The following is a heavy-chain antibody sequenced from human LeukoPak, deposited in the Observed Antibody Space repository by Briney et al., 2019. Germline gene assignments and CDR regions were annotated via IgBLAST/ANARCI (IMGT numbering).Heavy chain of an antibody. CDR3: ARDVGASGSLDY. D-gene: IGHD3-10*01. Sequence: GGSLRLSCAASGFTFSSYGMHWVRQAPGKGLEWVAVIWYDGSNKYYADSVKGRFTISRDNSKNTLYLQMNSLRAEDTAVYYCARDVGASGSLDYWGQGTLVTVSS. CDR1: GFTFSSYG. CDR2: IWYDGSNK. J-gene: IGHJ4*02. V-gene: IGHV3-33*01.